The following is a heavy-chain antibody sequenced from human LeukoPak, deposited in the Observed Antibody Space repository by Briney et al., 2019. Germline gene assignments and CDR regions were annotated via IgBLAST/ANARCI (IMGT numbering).Heavy chain of an antibody. J-gene: IGHJ4*02. D-gene: IGHD4-11*01. CDR3: ARSLRSNWCNLFDF. CDR1: GFTFSSYG. V-gene: IGHV3-23*01. Sequence: GGSLRLSCAASGFTFSSYGMSWVRQAPGEGLEWVSVISGSGGTTYYADSVKGRFTISRDNSKNTVHLQMNSLRAEDTAVYYCARSLRSNWCNLFDFWGQGTLVTVSS. CDR2: ISGSGGTT.